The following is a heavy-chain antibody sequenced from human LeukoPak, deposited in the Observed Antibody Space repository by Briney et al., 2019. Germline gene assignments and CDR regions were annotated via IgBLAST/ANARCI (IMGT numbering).Heavy chain of an antibody. CDR3: ARVYSTNYYGSGDRPFLFVY. D-gene: IGHD3-10*01. CDR2: ISTYNGNT. CDR1: GYTFTSYD. J-gene: IGHJ4*02. V-gene: IGHV1-18*01. Sequence: ASVKLSCKASGYTFTSYDFSWVRQAPGQGLEWMGLISTYNGNTNYAQKLQDRVTMTTDTSTSTAYMELTSLRSDDTDVYYCARVYSTNYYGSGDRPFLFVYWGQGTVVTVSS.